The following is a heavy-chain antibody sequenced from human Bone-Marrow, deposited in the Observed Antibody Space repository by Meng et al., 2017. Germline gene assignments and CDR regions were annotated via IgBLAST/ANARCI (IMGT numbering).Heavy chain of an antibody. J-gene: IGHJ3*02. CDR1: GFTFSSYA. CDR3: AKALEQWLVTSDAFDI. D-gene: IGHD6-19*01. Sequence: GESLKISCAASGFTFSSYAMSWVRQAPGKGLEWVSAISGSGGSTYYADSVKGRFTISRDNSKNTLYLQMNSLRAEDTAVYYCAKALEQWLVTSDAFDIWGQGTVVTVSS. CDR2: ISGSGGST. V-gene: IGHV3-23*01.